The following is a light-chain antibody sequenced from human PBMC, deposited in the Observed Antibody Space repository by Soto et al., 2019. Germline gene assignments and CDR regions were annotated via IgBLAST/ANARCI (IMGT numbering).Light chain of an antibody. CDR1: QSVINN. Sequence: EIVMTQSPATLSVSPGERATLSCGASQSVINNLAWYQQKPGQAPRLLIYDASTRATGIPARLSGSGSGTEFTLTINSLESQDSAVYYCQQYYKWPLTFGGGTKVDI. J-gene: IGKJ4*01. CDR3: QQYYKWPLT. CDR2: DAS. V-gene: IGKV3-15*01.